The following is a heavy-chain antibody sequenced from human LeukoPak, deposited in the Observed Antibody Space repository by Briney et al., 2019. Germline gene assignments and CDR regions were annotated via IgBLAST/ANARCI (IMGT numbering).Heavy chain of an antibody. V-gene: IGHV3-48*02. CDR1: GFTFSSYS. CDR2: ISSSSSTL. CDR3: ARDGRPFDI. Sequence: GGSRRLSCAASGFTFSSYSMSWVRQAPGKGLEWVAYISSSSSTLHYADPVKGRFTVSRDNAKNSLYLQMNSLRDEDTAVYYCARDGRPFDIWGQGTMVTVSS. J-gene: IGHJ3*02.